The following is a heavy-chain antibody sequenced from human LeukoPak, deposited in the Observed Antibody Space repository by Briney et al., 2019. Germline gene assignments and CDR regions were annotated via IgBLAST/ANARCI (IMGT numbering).Heavy chain of an antibody. CDR2: IIPIFGTA. Sequence: ASVKVSCKASGGTFSSYAISWVRQAPGQGPEWMGGIIPIFGTANYAQKFQGRVTITADESTSTAYMELSSLRSEDTAVYYCARDGRGKSGYCSSTSCYTRGYYYYMDVWGKGTTVTVSS. CDR1: GGTFSSYA. CDR3: ARDGRGKSGYCSSTSCYTRGYYYYMDV. D-gene: IGHD2-2*02. J-gene: IGHJ6*03. V-gene: IGHV1-69*13.